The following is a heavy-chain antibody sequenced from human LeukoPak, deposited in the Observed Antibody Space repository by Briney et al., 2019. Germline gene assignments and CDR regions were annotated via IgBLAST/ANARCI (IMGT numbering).Heavy chain of an antibody. Sequence: SETLSLTCTVSGGSISSSSYYWGWIRQPPGKGLEWIGSIYSTGTTDHNPSLKSRVTMSLDMSKNQIFLRLSSVTAADTAVYYCARAHTSSCNGGPCPFFLDYWGQGTLVTVSS. D-gene: IGHD2-15*01. CDR3: ARAHTSSCNGGPCPFFLDY. CDR2: IYSTGTT. V-gene: IGHV4-39*07. CDR1: GGSISSSSYY. J-gene: IGHJ4*02.